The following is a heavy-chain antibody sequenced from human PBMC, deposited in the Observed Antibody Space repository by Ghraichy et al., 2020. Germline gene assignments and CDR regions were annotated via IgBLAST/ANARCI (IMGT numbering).Heavy chain of an antibody. CDR1: GGTFSSYA. D-gene: IGHD4-11*01. V-gene: IGHV1-69*13. J-gene: IGHJ5*02. Sequence: SVKVSCKASGGTFSSYAISWVRQAPGQGLEWMGGIIPIFGTANYAQKFQGRVTITADESTSTAYMELSSLRSEDTAVYYCARAWVYSKPRATGYNWFDPWGQGTLVTVSS. CDR3: ARAWVYSKPRATGYNWFDP. CDR2: IIPIFGTA.